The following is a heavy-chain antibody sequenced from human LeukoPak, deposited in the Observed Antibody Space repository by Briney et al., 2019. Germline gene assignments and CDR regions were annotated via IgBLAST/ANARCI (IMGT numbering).Heavy chain of an antibody. J-gene: IGHJ6*03. D-gene: IGHD6-13*01. CDR1: GGTFSSYA. CDR2: IIPIFGTA. V-gene: IGHV1-69*05. Sequence: GASVKVSCKASGGTFSSYAISWVRQAPGQGLEWMGGIIPIFGTANYAQKFQGRVTITTDESTSTAYMELSSLRSEDTAVYYCARAGIAAAGMETHYYYCYMDVWGKGTTVTVSS. CDR3: ARAGIAAAGMETHYYYCYMDV.